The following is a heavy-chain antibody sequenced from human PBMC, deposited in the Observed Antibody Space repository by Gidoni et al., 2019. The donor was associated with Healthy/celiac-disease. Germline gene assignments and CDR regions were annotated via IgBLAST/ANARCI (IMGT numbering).Heavy chain of an antibody. Sequence: LQPGRSLRLSCAASGFTFSSYGMHWVRQAPGKGLEWVAVIWYDGSTKYYADSVKGRFTISRDNSKNTLYLQMNSLRAEDTAVYYCARSGELLAARPDYFDYWGQGTLVTVSS. CDR2: IWYDGSTK. D-gene: IGHD6-6*01. J-gene: IGHJ4*02. CDR1: GFTFSSYG. CDR3: ARSGELLAARPDYFDY. V-gene: IGHV3-33*01.